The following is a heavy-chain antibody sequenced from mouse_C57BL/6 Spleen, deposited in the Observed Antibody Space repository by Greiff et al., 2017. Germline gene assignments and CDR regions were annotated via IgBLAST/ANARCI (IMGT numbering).Heavy chain of an antibody. CDR1: GYTFTSYW. V-gene: IGHV1-50*01. CDR2: IDPSDSYP. J-gene: IGHJ4*01. D-gene: IGHD2-12*01. CDR3: ARERRGYAMDY. Sequence: QVQLQQPGAELVKPGASVKLSCKASGYTFTSYWMQWVKQRPGQGLEWIGEIDPSDSYPNYNQKFKGKATLTVDTSSSTAYMQLSSLTSEDSAVYYCARERRGYAMDYWGQGTSVTVSS.